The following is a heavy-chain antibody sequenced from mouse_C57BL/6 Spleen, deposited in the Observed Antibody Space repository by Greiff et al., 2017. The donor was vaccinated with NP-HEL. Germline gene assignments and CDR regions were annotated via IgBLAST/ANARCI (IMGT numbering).Heavy chain of an antibody. Sequence: EVQGVESGPGLAKPSQTLSLTCSVTGYSITSDYWNWIRKFPGNKLEYMGYISYSGSTYYNPSLKSRISITRDTSKNQYYLQLNSVTTEDTATYYCARSPHYYGSSRDYAMDYWGQGTSVTVSS. CDR3: ARSPHYYGSSRDYAMDY. CDR2: ISYSGST. V-gene: IGHV3-8*01. J-gene: IGHJ4*01. CDR1: GYSITSDY. D-gene: IGHD1-1*01.